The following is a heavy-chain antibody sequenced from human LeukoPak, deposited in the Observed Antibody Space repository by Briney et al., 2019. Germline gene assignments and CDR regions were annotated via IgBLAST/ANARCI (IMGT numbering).Heavy chain of an antibody. CDR1: GFTFSTYA. CDR3: ARDNYGFDY. Sequence: GGSLRLSCAASGFTFSTYAMHWVRQAPGKGLEWVAVISYDGSNKYYADSVKGRFTISRDNSRDTVYLQMNSQRAEDTSVYYCARDNYGFDYWGQGTLVTVSS. CDR2: ISYDGSNK. J-gene: IGHJ4*02. V-gene: IGHV3-30-3*01. D-gene: IGHD3-16*01.